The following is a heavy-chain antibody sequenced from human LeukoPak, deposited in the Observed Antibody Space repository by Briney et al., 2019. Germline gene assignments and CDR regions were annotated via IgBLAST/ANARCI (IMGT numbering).Heavy chain of an antibody. Sequence: GGSLRLSCAASGFTFSSYAMHWVRQAPGKGLEYVSAISSNGGSTYYANSVKGRFTISRDNSKNTLYLQMGSLRAEDMAVYYCARDKYYDSSGYYFYFDYWGQGTLATVSS. V-gene: IGHV3-64*01. CDR3: ARDKYYDSSGYYFYFDY. CDR1: GFTFSSYA. D-gene: IGHD3-22*01. J-gene: IGHJ4*02. CDR2: ISSNGGST.